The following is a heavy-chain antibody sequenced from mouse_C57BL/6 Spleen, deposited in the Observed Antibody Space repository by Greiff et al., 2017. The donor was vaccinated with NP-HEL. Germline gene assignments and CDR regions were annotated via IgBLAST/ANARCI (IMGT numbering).Heavy chain of an antibody. D-gene: IGHD1-1*01. V-gene: IGHV1-82*01. CDR3: ADITTVVNY. J-gene: IGHJ2*01. Sequence: VKLQESGPELVKPGASVKISCKASGYAFSSSWMNWVKQRPGKGLEWIGRIYPGDGDTNYNGKFKGKATLTADKSSSTAYMQLSSRTSEDSAVYFCADITTVVNYWGQGTTLTVSS. CDR1: GYAFSSSW. CDR2: IYPGDGDT.